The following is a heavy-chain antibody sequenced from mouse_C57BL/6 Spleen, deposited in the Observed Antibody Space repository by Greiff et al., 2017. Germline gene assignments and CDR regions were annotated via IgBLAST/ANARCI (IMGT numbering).Heavy chain of an antibody. D-gene: IGHD2-2*01. CDR3: AWAGVTTNYFDY. Sequence: QVQLQQSGAELVRPGASVTLSCKASGYTFTDYEMHWVKQTPVHGLEWIGAIDPETGGTAYNQKFKGKAILTADKSSSTAYMEHRSLTSEDSAVYYCAWAGVTTNYFDYWGQGTTLTVSS. CDR2: IDPETGGT. V-gene: IGHV1-15*01. J-gene: IGHJ2*01. CDR1: GYTFTDYE.